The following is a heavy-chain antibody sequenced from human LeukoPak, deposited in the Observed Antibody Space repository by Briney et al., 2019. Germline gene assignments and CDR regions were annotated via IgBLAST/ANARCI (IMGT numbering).Heavy chain of an antibody. V-gene: IGHV1-2*02. Sequence: ASVKVSCKASGYTFTGPYMHWVRQAPGQGLEWMGWINPNSGDTNYEQNFQGRVTMTRDMSFNTAYMEVSKLRSDDTAVYYCARMLNGAYDVWGQGTLVTVSS. CDR3: ARMLNGAYDV. J-gene: IGHJ4*02. D-gene: IGHD5-12*01. CDR1: GYTFTGPY. CDR2: INPNSGDT.